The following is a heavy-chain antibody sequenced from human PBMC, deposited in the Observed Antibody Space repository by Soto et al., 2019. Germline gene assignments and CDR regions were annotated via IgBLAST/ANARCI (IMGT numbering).Heavy chain of an antibody. D-gene: IGHD4-17*01. Sequence: GGSLRLSCAASGFTFSSYAMSWVRQAPGKGLEWVSAISGSGGSTYYADSVKGRFTISRDNSKNTLYLQMNSLRAEDTAVYYCAKDKRGSGYGERKPLPLFGYWGQGTLVTVSS. CDR1: GFTFSSYA. CDR2: ISGSGGST. J-gene: IGHJ4*02. V-gene: IGHV3-23*01. CDR3: AKDKRGSGYGERKPLPLFGY.